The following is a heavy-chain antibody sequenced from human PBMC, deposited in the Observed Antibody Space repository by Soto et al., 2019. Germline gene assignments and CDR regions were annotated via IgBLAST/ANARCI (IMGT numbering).Heavy chain of an antibody. V-gene: IGHV4-4*02. Sequence: QVQLQESGPGLVKPSGTLSLTCVVSDGSISSGHWWSWARQPPGEGLEWIGEIVHTGSTNYNPSLKSRVTISIDKPKNQFSLQLSSITAADTAVYYCGRNAAYNIDSWGQGTLVTVSS. D-gene: IGHD1-20*01. CDR2: IVHTGST. CDR1: DGSISSGHW. CDR3: GRNAAYNIDS. J-gene: IGHJ5*02.